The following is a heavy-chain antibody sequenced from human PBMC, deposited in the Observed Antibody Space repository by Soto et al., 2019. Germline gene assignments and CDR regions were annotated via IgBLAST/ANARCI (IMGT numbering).Heavy chain of an antibody. CDR1: GGTFSSYA. Sequence: QVQLVQSGAEVKKPGSSVKVSCKASGGTFSSYAISWVRQAPGQGLEWMGGIIPIFGTANYAQKFQGRVTITADNSTSTAYMELSSLRSEDTAVYYCARGVGYSSGWYEPEYFQHWGQGTLVTVSS. J-gene: IGHJ1*01. D-gene: IGHD6-19*01. V-gene: IGHV1-69*06. CDR2: IIPIFGTA. CDR3: ARGVGYSSGWYEPEYFQH.